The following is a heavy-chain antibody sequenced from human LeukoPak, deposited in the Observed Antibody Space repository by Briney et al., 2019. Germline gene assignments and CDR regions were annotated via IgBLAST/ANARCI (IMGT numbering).Heavy chain of an antibody. CDR1: GGSISSYY. J-gene: IGHJ4*02. CDR2: IYYSWST. D-gene: IGHD6-19*01. Sequence: PSETLSLTCTVSGGSISSYYWSWIRQPPGKGLEWIGDIYYSWSTNYNPSLKRRGTISVDTSKNQFSLKLSSVPPADTAVYYCARDRIGSGWYYFDYWGQGTLVTVSP. V-gene: IGHV4-59*01. CDR3: ARDRIGSGWYYFDY.